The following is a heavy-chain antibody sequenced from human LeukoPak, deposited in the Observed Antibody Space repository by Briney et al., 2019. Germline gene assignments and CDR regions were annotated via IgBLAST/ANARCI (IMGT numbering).Heavy chain of an antibody. J-gene: IGHJ4*02. CDR2: IGTAGDT. CDR1: GFTFSSYD. D-gene: IGHD3-10*01. V-gene: IGHV3-13*01. CDR3: ARVIRGPKDYYFDY. Sequence: GGSLRLSCAASGFTFSSYDMHWVRQATGKGLEWVSAIGTAGDTYYPGSVKGRFIISRENAKNSLYLQMNSLRAGDTAVYYCARVIRGPKDYYFDYWGQGTLVTVSS.